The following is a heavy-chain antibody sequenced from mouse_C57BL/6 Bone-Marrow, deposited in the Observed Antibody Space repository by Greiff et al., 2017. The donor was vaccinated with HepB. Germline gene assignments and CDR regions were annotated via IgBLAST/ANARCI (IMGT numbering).Heavy chain of an antibody. J-gene: IGHJ4*01. CDR2: SRNKANDYTT. CDR1: GFTFSDFY. Sequence: VNVVESGGGLVQSGRSLRLSCATSGFTFSDFYMEWVRQAPGKGLEWIAASRNKANDYTTEYSSSVKGRFIVSRDTSQSILYLQMNDLRSEDTDVYDCERDAKRGAMDYWGQGTSVTVSS. V-gene: IGHV7-1*01. CDR3: ERDAKRGAMDY.